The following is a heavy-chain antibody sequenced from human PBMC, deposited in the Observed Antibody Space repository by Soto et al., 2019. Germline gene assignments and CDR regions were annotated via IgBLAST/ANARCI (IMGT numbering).Heavy chain of an antibody. D-gene: IGHD3-9*01. J-gene: IGHJ4*02. CDR1: GDSLSSGGHY. CDR2: IYDSVNT. Sequence: TLSLTCTVSGDSLSSGGHYWSWIRQHPGKGLEWIGHIYDSVNTYYSPSLRSRVTISADMSKNQFSLNLRSVTAADTAVYYCARVDHRGYFAILTDYWGQGTMVTVYS. CDR3: ARVDHRGYFAILTDY. V-gene: IGHV4-31*03.